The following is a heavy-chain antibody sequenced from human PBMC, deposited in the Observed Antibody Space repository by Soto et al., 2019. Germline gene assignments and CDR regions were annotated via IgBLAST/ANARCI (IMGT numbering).Heavy chain of an antibody. J-gene: IGHJ4*02. V-gene: IGHV3-64D*08. CDR3: VKDDHDYGDYLFDY. CDR2: ISSNGGST. D-gene: IGHD4-17*01. CDR1: RFTFSDYA. Sequence: GGSLRLSCSASRFTFSDYAMHWVRQAPGKGLEYVSAISSNGGSTYYADSVKGRFTISRDNSKNTLYLQMSSLRAEDTAVYYCVKDDHDYGDYLFDYWGQGALVTVSS.